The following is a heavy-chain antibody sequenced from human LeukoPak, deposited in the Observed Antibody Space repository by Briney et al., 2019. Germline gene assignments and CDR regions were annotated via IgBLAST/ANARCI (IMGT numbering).Heavy chain of an antibody. CDR1: GGTFSSYA. J-gene: IGHJ3*02. CDR3: ARDSPTLMIAGAFDI. V-gene: IGHV1-69*13. Sequence: GASVKVSCKASGGTFSSYAISWVRQAPGQGLEWMGGIIPIFGTANYAQKFQGRVTITADESTSIAYMELSSLRSEDTAVYYYARDSPTLMIAGAFDIWGQGTMVTVSS. D-gene: IGHD3-16*01. CDR2: IIPIFGTA.